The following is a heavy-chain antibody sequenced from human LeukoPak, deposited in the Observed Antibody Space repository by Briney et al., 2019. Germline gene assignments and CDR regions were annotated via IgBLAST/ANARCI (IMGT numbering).Heavy chain of an antibody. D-gene: IGHD5-18*01. CDR3: AREYIQYSYGYGGAVY. J-gene: IGHJ4*02. Sequence: GGSLRLSCAASGFTFSSYGMHWVRQAPGKGLEWVAVISYDGSNKCYADSVKGRFTISRDNSKNTLYLQMNSLRAEDTALYYCAREYIQYSYGYGGAVYWGQGTLVTVSS. CDR2: ISYDGSNK. CDR1: GFTFSSYG. V-gene: IGHV3-30*03.